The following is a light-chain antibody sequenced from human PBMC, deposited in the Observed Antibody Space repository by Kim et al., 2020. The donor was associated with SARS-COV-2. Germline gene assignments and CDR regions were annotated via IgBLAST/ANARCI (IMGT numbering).Light chain of an antibody. V-gene: IGKV1-39*01. CDR2: AAS. CDR1: QSISSY. Sequence: ASVGDRVTLTCRASQSISSYFNWYQQKPGKAPKLLIYAASSLQSGVPSRFSGSGSGTDFTLTISSLQPEDFATYYCQQSYSTLRTFGQGTKVDIK. CDR3: QQSYSTLRT. J-gene: IGKJ1*01.